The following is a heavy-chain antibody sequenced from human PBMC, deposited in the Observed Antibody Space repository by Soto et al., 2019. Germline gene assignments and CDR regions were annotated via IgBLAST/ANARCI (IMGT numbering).Heavy chain of an antibody. V-gene: IGHV3-23*01. Sequence: EVQLLESGGGLVQPGGSLRLSCAASGFTFSSYAMSWVRQAPGKGLEWVSAISGSGGSTYYADSVKGRFTISRDNPKNTLYLQMNSLRAEDTAVYYCAKTSGDIVVVVAATVYYFDYWGQGTLVTVSS. J-gene: IGHJ4*02. CDR2: ISGSGGST. CDR3: AKTSGDIVVVVAATVYYFDY. CDR1: GFTFSSYA. D-gene: IGHD2-15*01.